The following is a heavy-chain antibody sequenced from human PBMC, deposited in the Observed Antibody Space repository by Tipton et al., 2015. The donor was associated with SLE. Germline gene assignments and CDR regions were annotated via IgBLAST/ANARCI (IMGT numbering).Heavy chain of an antibody. CDR1: RFTFSSYG. CDR2: IWYDGSNK. D-gene: IGHD2-15*01. J-gene: IGHJ4*02. CDR3: ARGGYCSGGSCFSSDY. V-gene: IGHV3-33*01. Sequence: SLRLSCAASRFTFSSYGMHWVRQAPGKGLEWVAVIWYDGSNKYYADSVKGRFTISRDNSKNTLYLQMNSLRAEDTALYYCARGGYCSGGSCFSSDYWGQGTLVTVSS.